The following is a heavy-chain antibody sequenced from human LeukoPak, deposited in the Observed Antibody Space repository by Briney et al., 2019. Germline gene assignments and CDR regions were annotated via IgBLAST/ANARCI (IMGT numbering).Heavy chain of an antibody. D-gene: IGHD1-26*01. Sequence: GESLKISCKGSGYRFTNYWIGWVRQMPGKGLELMGIIYPGDSDTRYSPSFQGQVTISADKSINTAYLQWSSLKASDTAMYYCARRDTMWEPTGYYGLDVWGQGTTVTVSS. V-gene: IGHV5-51*01. CDR3: ARRDTMWEPTGYYGLDV. CDR1: GYRFTNYW. J-gene: IGHJ6*02. CDR2: IYPGDSDT.